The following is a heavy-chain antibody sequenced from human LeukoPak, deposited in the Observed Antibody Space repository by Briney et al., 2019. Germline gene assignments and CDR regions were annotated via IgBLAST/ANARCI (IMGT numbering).Heavy chain of an antibody. Sequence: SETLSLTCTVSGGSISCSSYYWGWIRQPPGKGLEWIGSIYYSGSTYYNPSLKSRVTISVDTSRNQFSLKLSSVTAADTAVYYCARTPTYYDFWSGYYPDYWGQGTLVTVSS. CDR1: GGSISCSSYY. J-gene: IGHJ4*02. V-gene: IGHV4-39*01. CDR2: IYYSGST. CDR3: ARTPTYYDFWSGYYPDY. D-gene: IGHD3-3*01.